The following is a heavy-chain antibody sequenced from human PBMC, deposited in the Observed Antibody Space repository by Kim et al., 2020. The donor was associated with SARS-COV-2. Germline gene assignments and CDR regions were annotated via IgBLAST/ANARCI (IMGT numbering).Heavy chain of an antibody. V-gene: IGHV3-30*02. D-gene: IGHD3-22*01. CDR3: AKDVYYDSSGSTFDP. Sequence: DSVKGRFTISRDNSKNTLYLQMNSLRAEDTAVYYCAKDVYYDSSGSTFDPWGQGTLVTVSS. J-gene: IGHJ5*02.